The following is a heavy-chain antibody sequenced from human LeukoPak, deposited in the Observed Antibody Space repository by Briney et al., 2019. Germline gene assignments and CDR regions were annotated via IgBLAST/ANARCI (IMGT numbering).Heavy chain of an antibody. CDR1: GGSISSSIYY. J-gene: IGHJ4*02. Sequence: SETLSLTCTVSGGSISSSIYYWGWIRQPPGKGLEWIGSISYSGNIYYNPSLKSRVTISVDTSKNQFSLKLSSVTAADTAVYYCARQRRLELPDYWGQGTLVTVSS. V-gene: IGHV4-39*01. CDR2: ISYSGNI. D-gene: IGHD3-16*01. CDR3: ARQRRLELPDY.